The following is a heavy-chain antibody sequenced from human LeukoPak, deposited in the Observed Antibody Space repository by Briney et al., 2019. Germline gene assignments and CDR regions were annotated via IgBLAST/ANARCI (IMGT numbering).Heavy chain of an antibody. CDR3: ARGHSRYSGYDMNLRLDY. J-gene: IGHJ4*02. D-gene: IGHD5-12*01. V-gene: IGHV1-3*01. Sequence: ASVKVSCKASGYTFTSYAMHWVRQAPGQRLEWMGWINAGNGNKKYSQKFQGRVTITRDTSASTAYMELSSLRSEDTAVYYCARGHSRYSGYDMNLRLDYWGQGTLVTVSS. CDR1: GYTFTSYA. CDR2: INAGNGNK.